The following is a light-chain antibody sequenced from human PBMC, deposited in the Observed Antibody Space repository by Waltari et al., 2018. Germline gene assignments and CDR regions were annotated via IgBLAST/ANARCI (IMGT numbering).Light chain of an antibody. Sequence: DIQMTQFPSSLSASVGDRVTISCRASQNINRYLNWYQQKPGKAPKLLICAASTLQSEVPSRFSGSGSGTDFTLTISSLQPEDSASYYCQQSYRTPYTFGQGTKVEV. CDR3: QQSYRTPYT. J-gene: IGKJ2*01. V-gene: IGKV1-39*01. CDR1: QNINRY. CDR2: AAS.